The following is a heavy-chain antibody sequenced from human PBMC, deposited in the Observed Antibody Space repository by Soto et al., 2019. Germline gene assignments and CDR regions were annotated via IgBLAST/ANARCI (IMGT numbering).Heavy chain of an antibody. J-gene: IGHJ6*02. CDR1: GGTFSSYT. CDR2: IIPILGIA. D-gene: IGHD2-15*01. Sequence: QVQLVQSGAEVKKPGSSVKVSCKASGGTFSSYTISWVRQAPGQGLEWMGRIIPILGIANYAQKFQGRVTITADKTTTTAYLELSSLRSEDTAVYYCARDPRGTVVSDAVSPYYYGMDDWGQGTTVTVSS. CDR3: ARDPRGTVVSDAVSPYYYGMDD. V-gene: IGHV1-69*08.